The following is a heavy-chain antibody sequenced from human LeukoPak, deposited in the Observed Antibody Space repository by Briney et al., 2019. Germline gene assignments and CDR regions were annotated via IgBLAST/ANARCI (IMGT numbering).Heavy chain of an antibody. CDR1: GFTFSTYK. J-gene: IGHJ4*02. D-gene: IGHD5-24*01. Sequence: GGSLRLSCAASGFTFSTYKMNWVRQAPGKGLVWVSSISRTSDYMYYADSVKGRFTISRDTSKNTVSLQMNSLRVEDTAMYYCTRDQMHYWGQGTLVTVSS. CDR3: TRDQMHY. V-gene: IGHV3-21*04. CDR2: ISRTSDYM.